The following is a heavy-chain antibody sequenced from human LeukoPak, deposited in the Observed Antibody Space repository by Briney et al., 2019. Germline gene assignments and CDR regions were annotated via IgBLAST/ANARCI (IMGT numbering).Heavy chain of an antibody. Sequence: SGTLSLTCAVSGGSISSSNWWSWVRPPPGKGLEWIGEIYHSGSTNYNPSLKSRVTISVDKSKNQFSLKLSSVTAADTAVYYCARRIAVAGRGDYFDYWGQGTLVTVSS. CDR2: IYHSGST. V-gene: IGHV4-4*02. CDR1: GGSISSSNW. J-gene: IGHJ4*02. D-gene: IGHD6-19*01. CDR3: ARRIAVAGRGDYFDY.